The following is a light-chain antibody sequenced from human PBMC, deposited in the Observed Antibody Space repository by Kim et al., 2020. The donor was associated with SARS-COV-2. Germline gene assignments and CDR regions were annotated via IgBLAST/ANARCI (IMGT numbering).Light chain of an antibody. CDR3: TSRDLDSTGNPYV. J-gene: IGLJ1*01. V-gene: IGLV3-19*01. CDR2: HKN. Sequence: SSELTQDPAVSVALGQTVRITCPGDSLRSYYANLYQQKPGQAPVLVMYHKNNRPSGIPDRLSGSNSGNTASLPITGAPAAAEAAYYCTSRDLDSTGNPYV. CDR1: SLRSYY.